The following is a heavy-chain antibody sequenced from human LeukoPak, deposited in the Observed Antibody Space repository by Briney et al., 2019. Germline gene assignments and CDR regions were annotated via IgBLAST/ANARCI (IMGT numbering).Heavy chain of an antibody. J-gene: IGHJ6*03. CDR1: GFTFSSYG. V-gene: IGHV3-30*02. D-gene: IGHD5-24*01. CDR2: IRYDGSNK. Sequence: PGGSLRLSCAASGFTFSSYGMHWVRQAPGKGLEWVAFIRYDGSNKYYADSVKGRFTISRDNSKNTLYLQMNSLRAEDTAVYYCAKVKDGYNPTSRTGDGYMDVWGKGTTVTISS. CDR3: AKVKDGYNPTSRTGDGYMDV.